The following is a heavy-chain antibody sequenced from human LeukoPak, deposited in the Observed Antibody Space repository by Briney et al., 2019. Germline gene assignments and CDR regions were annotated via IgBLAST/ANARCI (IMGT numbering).Heavy chain of an antibody. D-gene: IGHD3-10*01. CDR3: AKGVSMVRGVIPWFDP. CDR2: ISGSGGST. CDR1: GFTFSSYG. Sequence: LAGGSLRLSCAASGFTFSSYGMSWVRQAPGKGLEWVSAISGSGGSTYYADSVKGRFTISRDNSKNTLYLQMNSLRAEDTAVYYCAKGVSMVRGVIPWFDPWGQGTLVTVSS. V-gene: IGHV3-23*01. J-gene: IGHJ5*02.